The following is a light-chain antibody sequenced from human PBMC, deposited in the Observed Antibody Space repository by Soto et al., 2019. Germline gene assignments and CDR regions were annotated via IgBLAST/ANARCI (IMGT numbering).Light chain of an antibody. CDR3: QVWDSSTDV. V-gene: IGLV3-9*01. CDR1: NIGSKN. CDR2: RDS. Sequence: SYELTQPLSVSVALGQTARITCGGNNIGSKNVHWYQQKPGQAPVLVIYRDSNRPSGIPERFSGSNSGNTATLTISRAQAGDEADYYCQVWDSSTDVFGTGTKLTV. J-gene: IGLJ1*01.